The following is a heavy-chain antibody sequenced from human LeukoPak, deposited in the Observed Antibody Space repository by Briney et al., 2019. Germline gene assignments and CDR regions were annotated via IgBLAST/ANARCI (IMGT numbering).Heavy chain of an antibody. Sequence: ASVKVSCKASGYTFTGYYMHWVRQAPGQGLEWMGRINPNSGGTNYAQKFQGRVTMTRDTSTSTAYMELSRLRSDDTAVYYCAREYYYYYYYMDVWGKGTTVTVSS. V-gene: IGHV1-2*06. CDR2: INPNSGGT. J-gene: IGHJ6*03. CDR1: GYTFTGYY. CDR3: AREYYYYYYYMDV.